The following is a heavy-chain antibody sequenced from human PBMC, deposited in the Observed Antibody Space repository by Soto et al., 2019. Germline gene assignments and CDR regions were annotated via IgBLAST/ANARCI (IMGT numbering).Heavy chain of an antibody. CDR1: GFTFSRYA. CDR2: ISGSGSTT. J-gene: IGHJ4*02. CDR3: AKVRGTTIFDVVSLFDY. Sequence: GGSLRLPWAASGFTFSRYAMSWVRQAPGKRLERVSTISGSGSTTYYADSVKGRFTISRDNSKNTLYLQMNSLRAEDTAVYYCAKVRGTTIFDVVSLFDYWGQGTLVTVSS. V-gene: IGHV3-23*01. D-gene: IGHD3-3*01.